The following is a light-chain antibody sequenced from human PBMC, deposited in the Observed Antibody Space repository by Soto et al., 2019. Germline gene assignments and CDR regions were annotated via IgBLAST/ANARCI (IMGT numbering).Light chain of an antibody. CDR1: QTFSNSF. V-gene: IGKV3-20*01. J-gene: IGKJ5*01. Sequence: EIVLPQTPGTLSLSPGERATLSCRASQTFSNSFLSWFQQIPGQAPRLLIYGASMRATGIPDRFSGSGSGTDFTLTISRLEPEDFAVYYCQQCGSSSTFGQGTRM. CDR2: GAS. CDR3: QQCGSSST.